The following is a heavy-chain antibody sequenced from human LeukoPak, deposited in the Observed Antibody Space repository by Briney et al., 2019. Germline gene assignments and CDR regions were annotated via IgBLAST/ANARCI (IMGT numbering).Heavy chain of an antibody. D-gene: IGHD1-14*01. V-gene: IGHV3-69-1*01. Sequence: PGGSLRLSCAASGFSFSTYYVNWVRQAPGKGLEWVSCISSSTYIYYSDSVRGRFAISRDNAKNSLYLQMNSLRAEDTAVYYCVRENHGSFDYWGQGSLVTVSS. CDR1: GFSFSTYY. CDR2: ISSSTYI. CDR3: VRENHGSFDY. J-gene: IGHJ4*02.